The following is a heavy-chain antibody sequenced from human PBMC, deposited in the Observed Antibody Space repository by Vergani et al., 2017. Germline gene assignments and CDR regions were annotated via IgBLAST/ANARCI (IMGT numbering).Heavy chain of an antibody. CDR3: AREPNWSLAGAFDI. CDR2: RKQDGSEK. V-gene: IGHV3-7*01. D-gene: IGHD1-20*01. Sequence: EVQLVESGGGLVQPGGSLRLSCAASGFTFSSYWMSWVRQAPGKGLEWVANRKQDGSEKYYVDSVKGRFTISRNNAKNSLYLQMNSLRAEDTAVYYCAREPNWSLAGAFDIWGQGTMVTVSS. CDR1: GFTFSSYW. J-gene: IGHJ3*02.